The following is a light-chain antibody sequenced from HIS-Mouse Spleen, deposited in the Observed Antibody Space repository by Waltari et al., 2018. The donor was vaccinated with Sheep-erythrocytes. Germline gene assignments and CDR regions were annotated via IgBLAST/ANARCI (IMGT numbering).Light chain of an antibody. CDR3: CSYAGSYNHV. J-gene: IGLJ1*01. CDR2: DVS. Sequence: QSALTQPRSVSGSPVQSVTISCPGTSSDVGCYNYFSWYQQHPGKAPKLMIYDVSKRPSGVPDRFSGSKSGNTASLTISGLQAEDEADYYCCSYAGSYNHVFATGTKVTVL. CDR1: SSDVGCYNY. V-gene: IGLV2-11*01.